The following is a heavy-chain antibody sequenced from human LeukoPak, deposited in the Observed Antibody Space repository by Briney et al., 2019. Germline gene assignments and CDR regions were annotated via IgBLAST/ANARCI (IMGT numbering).Heavy chain of an antibody. CDR2: INNDGTDT. Sequence: PGGSLRLSCAASGFTFRSFWIHWVRQAPGKGLVWVGRINNDGTDTIYADSVKGRFTVSRDNAKNTLYLQMNSLRVEDTAVYFCARSGFSHGFDVWGQGTVVTVSS. V-gene: IGHV3-74*01. J-gene: IGHJ3*01. D-gene: IGHD5-12*01. CDR1: GFTFRSFW. CDR3: ARSGFSHGFDV.